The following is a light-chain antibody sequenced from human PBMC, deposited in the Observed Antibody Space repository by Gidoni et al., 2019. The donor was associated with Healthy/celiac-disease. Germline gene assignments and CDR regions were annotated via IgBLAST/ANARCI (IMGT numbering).Light chain of an antibody. J-gene: IGKJ1*01. CDR2: DAY. CDR3: QQYNSYSWT. V-gene: IGKV1-5*01. Sequence: DIQMTQSPSTLSASVGDRVTITCRASQSISSWLAWYQQKPGKAPKLLIYDAYSLESGVPSRFSGSGAGTEFTITISRLQPDDFANYYCQQYNSYSWTFGQGTKVEIK. CDR1: QSISSW.